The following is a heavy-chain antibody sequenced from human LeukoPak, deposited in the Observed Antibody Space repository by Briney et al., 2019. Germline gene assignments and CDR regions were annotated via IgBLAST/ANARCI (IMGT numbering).Heavy chain of an antibody. CDR1: GFIFRDYS. Sequence: PGGSLRLSCVASGFIFRDYSMNWVRQAPGKGLEWISYIGIDSGNTKYADSVKGRFTISGDNAKNSLYLQMNSLRVEDAAVYYCEREQNYVFDQWGKGTVVTVST. J-gene: IGHJ4*02. D-gene: IGHD3-16*01. CDR3: EREQNYVFDQ. CDR2: IGIDSGNT. V-gene: IGHV3-48*04.